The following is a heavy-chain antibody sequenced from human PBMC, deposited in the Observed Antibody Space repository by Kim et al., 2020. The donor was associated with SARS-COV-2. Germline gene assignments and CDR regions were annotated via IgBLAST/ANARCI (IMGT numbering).Heavy chain of an antibody. CDR1: GYTFTSYA. J-gene: IGHJ6*02. Sequence: ASVKVSCKASGYTFTSYAMNWVRQAPGQGLEWMGWINTNTGNPTYAQGFTGRFVFSLDTSVSTAYLQISSLKAEDTAVYYCARDPGPDGSGSYYHPTHDYYYGMDVWGQGTTVTVSS. D-gene: IGHD3-10*01. CDR2: INTNTGNP. CDR3: ARDPGPDGSGSYYHPTHDYYYGMDV. V-gene: IGHV7-4-1*02.